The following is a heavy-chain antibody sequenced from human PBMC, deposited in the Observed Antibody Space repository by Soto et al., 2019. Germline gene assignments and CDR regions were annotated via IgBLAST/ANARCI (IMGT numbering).Heavy chain of an antibody. CDR1: GDSITRYY. Sequence: PLETLSLNCPLSGDSITRYYRNWLRQHPGKGLEWIGYIFHGLGPNYNSSLRGRVSISVDTSKNQLSLELRSLTAADTAVYYCARDRHWYGSGGPFYPAGSFYIWGQGTMVTVSS. J-gene: IGHJ3*02. CDR3: ARDRHWYGSGGPFYPAGSFYI. D-gene: IGHD2-15*01. CDR2: IFHGLGP. V-gene: IGHV4-59*01.